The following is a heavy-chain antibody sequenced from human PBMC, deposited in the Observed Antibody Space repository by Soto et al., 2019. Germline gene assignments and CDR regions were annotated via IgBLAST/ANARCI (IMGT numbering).Heavy chain of an antibody. CDR1: GYTFTSYG. CDR2: ISAYNGNT. Sequence: APVKVSCKASGYTFTSYGISWLRQAPGQGLEWMGWISAYNGNTNYAQKLQGRVTMTTDTSTSTAYMELRSLRSDDTAVYYCARLSIYGDLDYWGQGTLVTVSS. V-gene: IGHV1-18*01. CDR3: ARLSIYGDLDY. D-gene: IGHD4-17*01. J-gene: IGHJ4*02.